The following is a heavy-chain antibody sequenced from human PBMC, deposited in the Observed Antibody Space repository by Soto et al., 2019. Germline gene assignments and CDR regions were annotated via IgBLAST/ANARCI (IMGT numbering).Heavy chain of an antibody. CDR2: IYYSGST. J-gene: IGHJ4*02. D-gene: IGHD6-19*01. Sequence: SETLSLTCTVSGGSISSYYRSWIRQPPGKGLEWIGYIYYSGSTNYNPSLKSRVTISVDTSKNQFSLKLSSVTAADTAVYYCASLIAVAGSIYFDYWGQGTLVTVSS. CDR1: GGSISSYY. V-gene: IGHV4-59*01. CDR3: ASLIAVAGSIYFDY.